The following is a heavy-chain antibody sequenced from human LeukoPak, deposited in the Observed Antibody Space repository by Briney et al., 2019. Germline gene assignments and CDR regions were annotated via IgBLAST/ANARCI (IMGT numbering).Heavy chain of an antibody. CDR2: ISGDGGST. D-gene: IGHD1-26*01. V-gene: IGHV3-43*02. Sequence: GGSLRLSCAASGFTFDDYAMHWVRQAPGKGLEWVSLISGDGGSTYYADSVKGRFTISRDNAKNSLYLQMNSLRAEDTAVYYCASGGLSIVGATAWGQGTLVTVSS. CDR3: ASGGLSIVGATA. J-gene: IGHJ4*02. CDR1: GFTFDDYA.